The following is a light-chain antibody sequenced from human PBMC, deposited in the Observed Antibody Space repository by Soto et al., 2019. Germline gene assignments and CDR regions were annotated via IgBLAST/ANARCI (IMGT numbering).Light chain of an antibody. V-gene: IGKV3-15*01. J-gene: IGKJ1*01. Sequence: EIVLTQTPATLSVSPGERATLSCRASQSVRSNLAWYQQKPGQPPRLLIYDASTRATGIPSRFSGSGSGTEFTLTISSLKSEDFAVYYCQQYDNWPRTFGQGTKVDI. CDR1: QSVRSN. CDR3: QQYDNWPRT. CDR2: DAS.